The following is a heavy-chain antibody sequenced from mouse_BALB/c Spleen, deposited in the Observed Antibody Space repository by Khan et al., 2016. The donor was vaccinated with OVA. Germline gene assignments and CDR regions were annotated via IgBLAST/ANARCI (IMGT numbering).Heavy chain of an antibody. D-gene: IGHD2-14*01. V-gene: IGHV1S136*01. CDR1: GYTFTSYV. J-gene: IGHJ2*01. Sequence: VQLQQSSPELVKPGASVKMSCKASGYTFTSYVMHWVKQKPGQGLEWVGYIYPFNDDTKYHEKFTGKATLTSDKSSSTAYMELSSLTSEDSAVYFCAKNCRSDVYFDYWGQGTTLTVSS. CDR3: AKNCRSDVYFDY. CDR2: IYPFNDDT.